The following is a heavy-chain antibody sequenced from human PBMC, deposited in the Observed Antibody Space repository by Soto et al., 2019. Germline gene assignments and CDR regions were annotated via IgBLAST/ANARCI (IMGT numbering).Heavy chain of an antibody. Sequence: QVQLVESGGGVVQPGRSLRLSCVASGFTFSSYAMHWVRQAPGKGLEWVAVISYDGSNKDNADSVKGRFTISRDNYKNTVYLNMNSLRAEDTSVYYCARELLWGQGTLVTVSS. V-gene: IGHV3-30-3*01. CDR2: ISYDGSNK. CDR1: GFTFSSYA. CDR3: ARELL. J-gene: IGHJ4*02. D-gene: IGHD1-26*01.